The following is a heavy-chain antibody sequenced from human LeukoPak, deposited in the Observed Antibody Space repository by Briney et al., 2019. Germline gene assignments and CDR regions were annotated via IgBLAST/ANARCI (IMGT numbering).Heavy chain of an antibody. CDR2: IYYSGSS. CDR1: GGSVSSGPYY. J-gene: IGHJ4*02. D-gene: IGHD1-26*01. V-gene: IGHV4-61*01. Sequence: SETLSLTCSVSGGSVSSGPYYWSWIRQPPGKGLEWIGYIYYSGSSNYSPSLKSRITISLDTSENQFSLKLSSVTAADTAVYYCARGFGGYSYYFDYWGQGTLVTVSS. CDR3: ARGFGGYSYYFDY.